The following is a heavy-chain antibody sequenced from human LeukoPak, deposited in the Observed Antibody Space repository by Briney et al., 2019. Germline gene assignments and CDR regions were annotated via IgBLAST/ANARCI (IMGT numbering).Heavy chain of an antibody. J-gene: IGHJ4*02. CDR1: GGSISSYY. D-gene: IGHD3-22*01. CDR3: ASIVWGSGYYYEYYFDY. V-gene: IGHV4-59*08. CDR2: IYYSGST. Sequence: PSETLSLTCTVSGGSISSYYWSWIQQPPGKGLEWIGYIYYSGSTNYNPSLKSRVTISVDTSKNQFSLKLSSVTAADTAVYYSASIVWGSGYYYEYYFDYWGQGTLVTVSS.